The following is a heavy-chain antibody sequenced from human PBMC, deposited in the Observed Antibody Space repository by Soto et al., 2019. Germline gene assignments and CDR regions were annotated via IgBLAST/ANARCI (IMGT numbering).Heavy chain of an antibody. CDR3: AAVERYYYDSSGTHAFDI. J-gene: IGHJ3*02. D-gene: IGHD3-22*01. CDR1: GYTFTSYD. V-gene: IGHV1-8*01. CDR2: MNPNSGNT. Sequence: QVQLVQSGAEVKKPGASVKVSCKASGYTFTSYDINWVRQATGQGLEWMGRMNPNSGNTGYAQKFQGRVTMTRNTSISTAYMELSSLRSEDTAVYYCAAVERYYYDSSGTHAFDIWGQGTMVTVSS.